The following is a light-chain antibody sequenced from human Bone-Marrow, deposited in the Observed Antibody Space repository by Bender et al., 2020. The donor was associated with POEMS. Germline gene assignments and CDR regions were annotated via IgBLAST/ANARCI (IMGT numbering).Light chain of an antibody. V-gene: IGLV2-14*03. CDR1: SSDVANYNF. Sequence: QSALTQPASVSGSPGQSITISCTGASSDVANYNFVSWYQQHPGKAPKLIIYDVTNRPSGISSRFSGSKSGNTASLTISGLQAEDAADYYCCSYTSITTNVIFGGWTRVTVL. CDR2: DVT. J-gene: IGLJ2*01. CDR3: CSYTSITTNVI.